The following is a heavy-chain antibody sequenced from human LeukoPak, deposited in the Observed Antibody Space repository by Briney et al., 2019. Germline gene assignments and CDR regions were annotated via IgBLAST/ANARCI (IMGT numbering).Heavy chain of an antibody. CDR1: GFTFSSYW. D-gene: IGHD3-9*01. Sequence: PGGSLRLSCAASGFTFSSYWMSWVRQAPGKGLEWVANIKQDRSEKYYVDSVKGRFTISRDNAKNSLYLQMNSLRAEDTAVYYCARAGGIEILGFPLLNYYYYYMDVWGKGTTVTVSS. J-gene: IGHJ6*03. CDR2: IKQDRSEK. V-gene: IGHV3-7*01. CDR3: ARAGGIEILGFPLLNYYYYYMDV.